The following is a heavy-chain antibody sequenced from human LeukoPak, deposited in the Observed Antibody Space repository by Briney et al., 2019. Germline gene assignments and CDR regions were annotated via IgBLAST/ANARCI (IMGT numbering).Heavy chain of an antibody. CDR2: ISSRGTYI. J-gene: IGHJ4*02. V-gene: IGHV3-21*06. CDR3: ARRAGAYSHPYDY. CDR1: GFTFSGYS. Sequence: GGSLRLSCAASGFTFSGYSMNWVRQAPGKGLEWVSSISSRGTYIYYADSLRGRFTISRDNAKNSLYLQMNSLSAEDTAVYFCARRAGAYSHPYDYWGQGTLVTVSS. D-gene: IGHD4/OR15-4a*01.